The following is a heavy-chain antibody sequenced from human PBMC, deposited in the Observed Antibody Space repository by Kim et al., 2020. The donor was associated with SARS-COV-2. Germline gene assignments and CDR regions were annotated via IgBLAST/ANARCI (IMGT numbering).Heavy chain of an antibody. CDR1: GFTFSTYD. CDR3: VRQGSSWHRDPQASAFDI. Sequence: GGSLRLSCAASGFTFSTYDMHWVRQPTGKGLEWISAIGTIADTFYSASVRGRFTISRENAKNSVYPQMNSLRAGDTAVYYCVRQGSSWHRDPQASAFDIWGQGTTVTVSS. V-gene: IGHV3-13*01. CDR2: IGTIADT. D-gene: IGHD6-13*01. J-gene: IGHJ3*02.